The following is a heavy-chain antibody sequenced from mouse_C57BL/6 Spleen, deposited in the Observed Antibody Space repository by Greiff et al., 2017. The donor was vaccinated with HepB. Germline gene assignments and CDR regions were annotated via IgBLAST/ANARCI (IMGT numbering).Heavy chain of an antibody. V-gene: IGHV1-52*01. CDR3: ARHDGYYPYYFDY. Sequence: VQLQQPGAELVRPGSSVKLSCKASGYTFTSYWMHWVKQRPIQGLEWIGNIDPSDSETHYNQKFKDKATLTVDKSSSTAYMQLSSLTSEDSAVYYCARHDGYYPYYFDYWGQGTTLTVSS. J-gene: IGHJ2*01. CDR2: IDPSDSET. CDR1: GYTFTSYW. D-gene: IGHD2-3*01.